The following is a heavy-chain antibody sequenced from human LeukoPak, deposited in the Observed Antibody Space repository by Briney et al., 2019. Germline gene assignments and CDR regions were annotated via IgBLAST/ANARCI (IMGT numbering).Heavy chain of an antibody. CDR1: GFTFSSYW. CDR2: INSDGSST. CDR3: ARDFGGSYMDV. J-gene: IGHJ6*03. D-gene: IGHD3-10*01. Sequence: GGSLRLSCAASGFTFSSYWMHWVRQAPGKGLVWVSRINSDGSSTSYADSVKGRFTVSRDNAKNTLYLQMNSLRAEDTAVYYCARDFGGSYMDVWGKGTTVTVSS. V-gene: IGHV3-74*01.